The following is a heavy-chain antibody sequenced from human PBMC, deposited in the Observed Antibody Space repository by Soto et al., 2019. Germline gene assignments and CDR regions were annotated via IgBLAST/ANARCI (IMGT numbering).Heavy chain of an antibody. CDR2: ISAYNGNT. J-gene: IGHJ5*02. Sequence: ASVKVSCKASGYTFTSYGISWVRQAPGQGLEWMGWISAYNGNTNYAQKLQGRVTMTTDTSTSTAYMELRSLRSDDTAVYYCARVVTIFGVAINWFVPWGQGTLLTVSS. V-gene: IGHV1-18*01. D-gene: IGHD3-3*01. CDR3: ARVVTIFGVAINWFVP. CDR1: GYTFTSYG.